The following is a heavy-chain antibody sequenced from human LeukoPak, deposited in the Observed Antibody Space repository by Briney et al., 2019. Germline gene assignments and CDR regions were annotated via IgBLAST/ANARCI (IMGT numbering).Heavy chain of an antibody. V-gene: IGHV3-23*01. CDR3: AIQGAHYGDYLDY. CDR2: ISVIGGGP. Sequence: GGSLSPSCAASGFTLSSFAMGWVRQAPGKGLEWVSAISVIGGGPYYADSVKGGFPIPRDNSRTTLYLQMNSLRAEDTAVYDSAIQGAHYGDYLDYRGQGTLVTVSS. D-gene: IGHD4-17*01. CDR1: GFTLSSFA. J-gene: IGHJ4*02.